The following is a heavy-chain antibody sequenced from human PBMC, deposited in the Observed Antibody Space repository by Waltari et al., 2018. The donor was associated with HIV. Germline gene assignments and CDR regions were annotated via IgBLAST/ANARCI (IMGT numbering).Heavy chain of an antibody. CDR1: GYTFPNYD. V-gene: IGHV1-8*01. CDR2: MNPNSGNT. CDR3: ARGYSYDRSGEAFDI. J-gene: IGHJ3*02. D-gene: IGHD3-22*01. Sequence: QVQLVQSGAEVKQPGASVKVSCKASGYTFPNYDINWVRQATGQGLEWMGWMNPNSGNTGYAQKFQGRVTMTRNTSISTAYMELSSLRSEDTAVYYCARGYSYDRSGEAFDIWGQGTMVTVSS.